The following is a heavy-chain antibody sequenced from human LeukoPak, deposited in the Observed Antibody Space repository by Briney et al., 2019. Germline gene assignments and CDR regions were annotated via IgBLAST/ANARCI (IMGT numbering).Heavy chain of an antibody. CDR3: ARDSGVGATGTTFDY. D-gene: IGHD1-26*01. CDR1: GGTFSSYA. CDR2: IIPIFGTA. J-gene: IGHJ4*02. V-gene: IGHV1-69*13. Sequence: SVKVSCKASGGTFSSYAISWVQQAPGQGLEWMGGIIPIFGTANYAQKFQGRVTITADESTSTAYMELSSLRSEDTAVYYCARDSGVGATGTTFDYWGQGTLVTVSS.